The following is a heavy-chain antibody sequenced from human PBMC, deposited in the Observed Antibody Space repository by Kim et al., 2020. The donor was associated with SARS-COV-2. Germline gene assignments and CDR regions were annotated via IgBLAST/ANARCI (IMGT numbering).Heavy chain of an antibody. J-gene: IGHJ5*02. CDR1: EFTFSYYS. CDR2: ISSTSTYI. V-gene: IGHV3-21*01. D-gene: IGHD3-16*01. CDR3: ARGEGEKQQREGCFEA. Sequence: GGSLRLSCAASEFTFSYYSMNWVRQAPGKGLEWVSSISSTSTYIYYAGSVKGRFTISRDNAKNSLYLQMNSLRAEDKGVYYCARGEGEKQQREGCFEAWGQGTL.